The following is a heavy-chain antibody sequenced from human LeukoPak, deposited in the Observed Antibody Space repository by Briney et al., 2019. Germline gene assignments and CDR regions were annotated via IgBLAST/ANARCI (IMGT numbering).Heavy chain of an antibody. J-gene: IGHJ6*02. CDR1: GFTFGDYA. Sequence: PGGSLRLSCTASGFTFGDYAMSWIRQAPGKGLEWVAVISYDGSNKYYADSVKGRFTISRDNSKNTLYLQMNSLRAEDTAVYYCAKRVPFGVVIMGRYGMDVWGQGTTVTVSS. V-gene: IGHV3-30*18. D-gene: IGHD3-3*01. CDR2: ISYDGSNK. CDR3: AKRVPFGVVIMGRYGMDV.